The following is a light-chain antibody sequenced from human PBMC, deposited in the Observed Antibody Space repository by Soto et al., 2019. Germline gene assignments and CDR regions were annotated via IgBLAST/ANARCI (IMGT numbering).Light chain of an antibody. CDR3: QQYGSSLYT. CDR2: GTS. J-gene: IGKJ2*01. V-gene: IGKV3-20*01. CDR1: QSVDSSY. Sequence: ENVLTQSPGTLSLSPGERATLSCRASQSVDSSYLAWYQQKPGQAPRLLIYGTSTRATGIPDRFGGSGSGTDFTLTINRLEPEDFAVYYCQQYGSSLYTFGQGTKLEIK.